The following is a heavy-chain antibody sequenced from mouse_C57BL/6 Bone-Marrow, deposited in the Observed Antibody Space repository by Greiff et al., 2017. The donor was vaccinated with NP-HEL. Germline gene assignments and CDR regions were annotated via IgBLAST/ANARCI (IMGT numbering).Heavy chain of an antibody. CDR3: ARPLYDGYYGLDY. Sequence: EVHLVESGGDLVKPGGSLKLSCAASGFTFSSYGMSWVRQTPDKRLEWVATISSGGSYTYYPARVKGRFTISRDNDKNTLYLQMRSLKSEDTAMYYCARPLYDGYYGLDYWGKGTTLTVSS. V-gene: IGHV5-6*01. D-gene: IGHD2-3*01. J-gene: IGHJ2*01. CDR1: GFTFSSYG. CDR2: ISSGGSYT.